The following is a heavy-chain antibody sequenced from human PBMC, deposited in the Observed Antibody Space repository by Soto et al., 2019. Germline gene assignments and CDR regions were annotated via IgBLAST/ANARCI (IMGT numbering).Heavy chain of an antibody. CDR2: INPNSGGT. CDR1: GYTFTGYY. V-gene: IGHV1-2*04. J-gene: IGHJ6*02. CDR3: ERGDKWNLSNMDV. Sequence: ASVKVSCKASGYTFTGYYMHWVRQAPGQGLEWMGWINPNSGGTNYAQKFQGWVTMTRDTSISTAYMELSRLRSDDTAVYYCERGDKWNLSNMDVWGQGTTVTVSS. D-gene: IGHD1-20*01.